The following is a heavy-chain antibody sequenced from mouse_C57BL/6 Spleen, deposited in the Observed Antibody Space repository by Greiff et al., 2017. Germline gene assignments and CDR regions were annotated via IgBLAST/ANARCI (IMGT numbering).Heavy chain of an antibody. CDR3: TNDYDEDFDY. CDR2: IVPETGGT. CDR1: GYTFTDYE. V-gene: IGHV1-15*01. Sequence: VKLMESGAELVRPGASVTLSCKASGYTFTDYEMHWVKQTPVHGLEWIGAIVPETGGTAYNQKFKGKAILTADKSSSTAYMELRSLTSEDSAVYYCTNDYDEDFDYWGQGTTLTVSS. J-gene: IGHJ2*01. D-gene: IGHD2-4*01.